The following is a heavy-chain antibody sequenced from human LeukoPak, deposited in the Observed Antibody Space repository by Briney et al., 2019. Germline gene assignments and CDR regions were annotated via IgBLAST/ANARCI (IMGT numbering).Heavy chain of an antibody. D-gene: IGHD4-17*01. CDR3: ARMTTGHDS. J-gene: IGHJ4*02. CDR1: GTSFSSYY. V-gene: IGHV4-34*01. CDR2: VNHSGYT. Sequence: SETLSLTCAVSGTSFSSYYWSWIRQPPGKGLEWIGEVNHSGYTNDNPSLKSRVTISVDTSKNQFSLRLRSVTAADTGVYFCARMTTGHDSWGQGTLVTVSS.